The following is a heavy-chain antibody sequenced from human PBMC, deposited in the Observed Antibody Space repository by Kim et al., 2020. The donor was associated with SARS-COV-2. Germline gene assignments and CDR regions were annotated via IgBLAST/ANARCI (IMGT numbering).Heavy chain of an antibody. CDR2: INPNSGGT. Sequence: ASVKVSCKASGYTFTGYYMHWVRQAPGQGLEWMGWINPNSGGTNYAQKFQGRVTMTRDTSISTAYMELSRLRSDDTAVYYCARDPHIHPSGTGDYWGQGTLVTVSS. V-gene: IGHV1-2*02. CDR3: ARDPHIHPSGTGDY. J-gene: IGHJ4*02. D-gene: IGHD1-26*01. CDR1: GYTFTGYY.